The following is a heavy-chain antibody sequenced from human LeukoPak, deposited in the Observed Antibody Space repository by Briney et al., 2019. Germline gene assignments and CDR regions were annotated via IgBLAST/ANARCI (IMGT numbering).Heavy chain of an antibody. Sequence: GGSLRLSCAASGFTFNNYAMNWVRQAPGKGLEWVSAISGSGRNTYYADSVKGRFTISRDNAKNSLYLQMNSLRAEDTAVYYCARDWIQLPDYWGQGTLVTVSS. CDR2: ISGSGRNT. CDR3: ARDWIQLPDY. J-gene: IGHJ4*02. D-gene: IGHD5-18*01. CDR1: GFTFNNYA. V-gene: IGHV3-21*01.